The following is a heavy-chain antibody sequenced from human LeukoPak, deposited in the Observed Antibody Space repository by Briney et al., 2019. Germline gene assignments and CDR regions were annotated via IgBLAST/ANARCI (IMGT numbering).Heavy chain of an antibody. CDR3: ARGEDGYYDYVWGSSP. V-gene: IGHV3-48*01. J-gene: IGHJ5*02. Sequence: GGSLRLSCAASGFTFSSYSMNWVRQAPGKGLEWVSYISSSSSTIYYADSVKGRFTISRDNAKNSLYLQMNSLRAEDTAVYYCARGEDGYYDYVWGSSPWGQGTLVTVSS. CDR1: GFTFSSYS. CDR2: ISSSSSTI. D-gene: IGHD3-16*01.